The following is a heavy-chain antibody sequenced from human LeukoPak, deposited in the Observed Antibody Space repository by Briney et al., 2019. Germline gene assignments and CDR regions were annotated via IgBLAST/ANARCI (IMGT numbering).Heavy chain of an antibody. J-gene: IGHJ4*02. D-gene: IGHD1-26*01. CDR2: ISAYNGNT. V-gene: IGHV1-18*01. CDR1: GYTFTSYG. Sequence: ASVKVSCKASGYTFTSYGISWVRQAPGQGLEWMGWISAYNGNTNYAQKFQGRVTMTRDTSISTAYMELSRLRSDDTAVYYCARDASSGSPTYWGQGTLVTVSS. CDR3: ARDASSGSPTY.